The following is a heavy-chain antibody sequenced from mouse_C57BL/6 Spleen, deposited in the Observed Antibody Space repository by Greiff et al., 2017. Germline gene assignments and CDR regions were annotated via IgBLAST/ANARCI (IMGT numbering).Heavy chain of an antibody. CDR3: ASTTVVARNYAMDY. J-gene: IGHJ4*01. D-gene: IGHD1-1*01. CDR1: GFTFSDYG. CDR2: ISSGSSTI. Sequence: EVQLVQSGGGLVKPGGSLKLSCAASGFTFSDYGMHWVRQAPEKGLEWVAYISSGSSTIYYADTVKGRFTISRAHAKNPLFLQMTSLRCQNTEMYDGASTTVVARNYAMDYWGQGTSVTVSS. V-gene: IGHV5-17*01.